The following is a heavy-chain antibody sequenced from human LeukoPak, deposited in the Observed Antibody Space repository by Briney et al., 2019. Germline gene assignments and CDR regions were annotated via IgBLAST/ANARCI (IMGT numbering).Heavy chain of an antibody. J-gene: IGHJ4*02. CDR3: ARSGWLPRREFDS. Sequence: SETLSLTCTVSGYSISSGYYWGWIRQPPGKGLEWIGSIYHSGSTYYNPSLKSRVTISVDTSKNQFSLRLSSVTAADTAVYYCARSGWLPRREFDSWGQGTLVTVSS. D-gene: IGHD3-22*01. CDR2: IYHSGST. CDR1: GYSISSGYY. V-gene: IGHV4-38-2*02.